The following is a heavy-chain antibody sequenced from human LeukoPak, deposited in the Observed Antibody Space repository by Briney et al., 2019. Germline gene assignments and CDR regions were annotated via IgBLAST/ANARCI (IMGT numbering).Heavy chain of an antibody. CDR3: AREDGDYVDHYYYGMDV. V-gene: IGHV1-69*04. D-gene: IGHD4-17*01. J-gene: IGHJ6*02. CDR2: IIPILGIA. Sequence: SVHVSCQACGWTFSRYTIRWLRQAPGQGRAWMGRIIPILGIANYAQKFQGRVTITADKSTSTAYLELSSLRSEDTAVYYCAREDGDYVDHYYYGMDVWGQGTTVTVSS. CDR1: GWTFSRYT.